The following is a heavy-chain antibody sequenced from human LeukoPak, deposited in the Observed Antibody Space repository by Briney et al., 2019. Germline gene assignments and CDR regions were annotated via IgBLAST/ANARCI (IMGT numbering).Heavy chain of an antibody. CDR1: GGSFSGYY. Sequence: ETLSLTCAVYGGSFSGYYWSWIRQPPGKGLEWIGEINHSGSTNYNPSLKSRVTISVDTSKNQFSLKLSSVTAADTAVYYCARLPFGTLTIWGQGTMVTVSS. D-gene: IGHD3-10*01. CDR3: ARLPFGTLTI. CDR2: INHSGST. J-gene: IGHJ3*02. V-gene: IGHV4-34*01.